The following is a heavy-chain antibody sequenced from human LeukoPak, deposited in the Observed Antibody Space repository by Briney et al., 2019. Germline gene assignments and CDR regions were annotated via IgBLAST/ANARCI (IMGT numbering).Heavy chain of an antibody. Sequence: SETLSLTCTASGGSISSYYWSWIRQPPGKGLEWIGYIYYSGSTNYNPSLKSRVTISVDTSKNQFSLKLSSVTAADTAVYYCAHSMVRGVLEYFQHWGQGTLVTVSS. CDR3: AHSMVRGVLEYFQH. V-gene: IGHV4-59*08. D-gene: IGHD3-10*01. CDR1: GGSISSYY. J-gene: IGHJ1*01. CDR2: IYYSGST.